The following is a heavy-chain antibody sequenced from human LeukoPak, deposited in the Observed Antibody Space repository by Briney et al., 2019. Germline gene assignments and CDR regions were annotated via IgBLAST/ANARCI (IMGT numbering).Heavy chain of an antibody. V-gene: IGHV1-69*13. Sequence: GASVKVSCKASGGTFSSYAISWVRQAPGQGLEWMGGIIPIFGTANYAQKFQGRVTITADESTSTAYMELSSLRSEDTAVYYCASRTGYSSGWYDQSPYGMDVWGQGTTVTVSS. D-gene: IGHD6-19*01. J-gene: IGHJ6*02. CDR2: IIPIFGTA. CDR1: GGTFSSYA. CDR3: ASRTGYSSGWYDQSPYGMDV.